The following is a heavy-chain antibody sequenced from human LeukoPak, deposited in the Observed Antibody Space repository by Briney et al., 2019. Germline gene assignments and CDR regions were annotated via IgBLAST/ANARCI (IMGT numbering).Heavy chain of an antibody. J-gene: IGHJ4*02. CDR3: AKGYSGSYLDY. CDR1: GFTFSSCA. Sequence: GGSLRLSCAASGFTFSSCAMTWVRQAPGKGLEWVSVISGGGGTTYYADSVKGRFTISRDNSKNTLYLQMNSLRAEDTAVYYCAKGYSGSYLDYWGQGTLVTVSS. CDR2: ISGGGGTT. V-gene: IGHV3-23*01. D-gene: IGHD1-26*01.